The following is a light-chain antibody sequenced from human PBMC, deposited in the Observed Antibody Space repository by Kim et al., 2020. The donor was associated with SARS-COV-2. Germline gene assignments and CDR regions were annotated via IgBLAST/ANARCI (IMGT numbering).Light chain of an antibody. J-gene: IGLJ3*02. CDR1: KLGDKY. CDR2: QDT. Sequence: SYELTQPPSVSVSPGQTASITCSGDKLGDKYAHWYQQKPGQSPVLVIYQDTKRPSGIPERISGSNSGNTATLTISGTQAMDEADYYCQAWDSSTVVFGGGTQLTVL. V-gene: IGLV3-1*01. CDR3: QAWDSSTVV.